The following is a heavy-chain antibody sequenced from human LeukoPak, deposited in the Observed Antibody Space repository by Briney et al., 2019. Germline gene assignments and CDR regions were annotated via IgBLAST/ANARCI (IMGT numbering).Heavy chain of an antibody. CDR1: GGTFSSYA. J-gene: IGHJ6*04. Sequence: SVKVSCEASGGTFSSYAISWVRQAPGQGLEWMGGVIPIFGTANYAQKFQGRVTITADKSTSTAYMELSSLRSEDTAVYYCARGDGAVAKLCGMDVWGKGTTVTVSS. CDR2: VIPIFGTA. CDR3: ARGDGAVAKLCGMDV. D-gene: IGHD6-19*01. V-gene: IGHV1-69*06.